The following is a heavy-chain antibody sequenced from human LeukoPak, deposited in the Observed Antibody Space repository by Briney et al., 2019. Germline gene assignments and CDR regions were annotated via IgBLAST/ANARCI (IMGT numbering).Heavy chain of an antibody. J-gene: IGHJ4*02. CDR2: ISYDGSTK. Sequence: GRSLRLSCAASGFKFSDYALHWVRQAPGKGLEWVAIISYDGSTKFYADSVKGRFTISRDNSKNTVDVQMNRRRGEDTAVYYCAREGYGGSGYFDYWGQGTLVTVSS. CDR1: GFKFSDYA. CDR3: AREGYGGSGYFDY. D-gene: IGHD4-23*01. V-gene: IGHV3-30-3*01.